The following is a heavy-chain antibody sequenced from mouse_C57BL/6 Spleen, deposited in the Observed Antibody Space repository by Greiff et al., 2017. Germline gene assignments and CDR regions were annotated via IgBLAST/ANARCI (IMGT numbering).Heavy chain of an antibody. CDR2: IDPSDSYT. D-gene: IGHD2-4*01. J-gene: IGHJ3*01. CDR3: ARLDDYFFAY. CDR1: GYTFTSYW. Sequence: QVQLQQSGAELVKPGASVKLSCKASGYTFTSYWMQWVKQRPGQGLEWIGEIDPSDSYTNYNQKFKGKATLTVDTSSSTAYMQLSSLTSEDSAVYDCARLDDYFFAYWGQGTLVTVSA. V-gene: IGHV1-50*01.